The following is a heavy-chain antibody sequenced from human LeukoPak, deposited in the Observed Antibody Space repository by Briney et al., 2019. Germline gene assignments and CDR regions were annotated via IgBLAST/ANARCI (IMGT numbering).Heavy chain of an antibody. J-gene: IGHJ3*02. CDR3: AKTMTFNYDSTGVRVFDI. Sequence: GASVKVSCKASGYTFTTYDINWVRQATGQGLEYMGWMNPNSGETGYAQRFEGRVTMTRDTSISTAYMELSSLRSEDTAVYYCAKTMTFNYDSTGVRVFDIWGQGTTVTVSS. V-gene: IGHV1-8*01. D-gene: IGHD2-8*02. CDR2: MNPNSGET. CDR1: GYTFTTYD.